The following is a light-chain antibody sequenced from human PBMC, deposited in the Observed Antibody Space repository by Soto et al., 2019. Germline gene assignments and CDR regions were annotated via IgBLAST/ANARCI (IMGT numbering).Light chain of an antibody. J-gene: IGKJ1*01. CDR3: QHYNSYSEA. Sequence: DIQMTQSPSTLSGSEGDRVTITCRASQTISSWLAWYQQKPGKAPKLLIYKASTLKSGVPSRFSGSGSGTEFTLTISSLKPDDFATYYCQHYNSYSEAFGQGTKV. V-gene: IGKV1-5*03. CDR1: QTISSW. CDR2: KAS.